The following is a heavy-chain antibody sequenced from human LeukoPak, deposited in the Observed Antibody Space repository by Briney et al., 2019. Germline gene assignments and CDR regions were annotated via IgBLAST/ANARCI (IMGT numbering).Heavy chain of an antibody. CDR2: ISSSGSTI. Sequence: PGGSLRLSCAASGFIFSDYYMSWIRQAPGKGLEWVSYISSSGSTIYYADSVKGRFTISRDNAKNSLYLQMNSLRAEDTAVYYCARAVENYYDSSGYPNPFDYWGQGTLVTVSS. J-gene: IGHJ4*02. CDR3: ARAVENYYDSSGYPNPFDY. CDR1: GFIFSDYY. D-gene: IGHD3-22*01. V-gene: IGHV3-11*04.